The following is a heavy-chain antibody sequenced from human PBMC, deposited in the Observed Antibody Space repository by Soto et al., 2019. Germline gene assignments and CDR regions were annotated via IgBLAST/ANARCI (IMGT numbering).Heavy chain of an antibody. D-gene: IGHD3-16*02. CDR2: IYYSGST. J-gene: IGHJ3*02. CDR3: AREVIPAATLGSDAFDI. V-gene: IGHV4-30-4*02. CDR1: GGSISSGGYY. Sequence: SETLSLTCTVSGGSISSGGYYWSWIRQHPGKGLEWIGYIYYSGSTYYNPSLKSRFTISVDTSKNQFSLDLFSATAADTAMYYCAREVIPAATLGSDAFDIWGQGTMVTVSS.